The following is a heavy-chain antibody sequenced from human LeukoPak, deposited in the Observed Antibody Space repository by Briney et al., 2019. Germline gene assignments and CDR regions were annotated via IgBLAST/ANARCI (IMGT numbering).Heavy chain of an antibody. Sequence: GASVKVSFKSSGYTFTSYYMHWVRQAPAQGLEWMGIINPSGCGTSYAQKFQGRVTMTRDTSTSKVYMELSSLRSEDTAVYYCARDKEGFTGQPDAFDIWGQGTMVTVSS. J-gene: IGHJ3*02. CDR1: GYTFTSYY. CDR3: ARDKEGFTGQPDAFDI. V-gene: IGHV1-46*01. CDR2: INPSGCGT. D-gene: IGHD1-1*01.